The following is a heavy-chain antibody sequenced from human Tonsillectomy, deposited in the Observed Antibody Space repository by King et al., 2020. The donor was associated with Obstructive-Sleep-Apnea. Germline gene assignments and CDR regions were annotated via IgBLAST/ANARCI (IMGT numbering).Heavy chain of an antibody. CDR1: GFTFSSYD. Sequence: VQLVESGGGLVPHGGSLRLSCAASGFTFSSYDMLWVRQVIGDGVDWVSALYIVRDTYYPGSVKGRFTISRENAKNSLYLQMNCRRAGETAVYYCARGGGIAVAGWNWFDPWGQGTLVTVSS. CDR2: LYIVRDT. CDR3: ARGGGIAVAGWNWFDP. V-gene: IGHV3-13*01. D-gene: IGHD6-19*01. J-gene: IGHJ5*02.